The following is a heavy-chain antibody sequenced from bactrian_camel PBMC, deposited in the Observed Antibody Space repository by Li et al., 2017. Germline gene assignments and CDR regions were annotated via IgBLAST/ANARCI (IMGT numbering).Heavy chain of an antibody. CDR2: INSRGLT. CDR3: AADPGACGLYWYARTFPY. Sequence: DVQLVESGGGLAQPGGSLNLSCAASGFTFGDYTMRWVRQAPGKGLEWVSGINSRGLTTYADSVKGRFTISRDNTMKTLYLQMNSLKPEDSAMYYCAADPGACGLYWYARTFPYLGQGTQVTVS. D-gene: IGHD6*01. CDR1: GFTFGDYT. V-gene: IGHV3S42*01. J-gene: IGHJ4*01.